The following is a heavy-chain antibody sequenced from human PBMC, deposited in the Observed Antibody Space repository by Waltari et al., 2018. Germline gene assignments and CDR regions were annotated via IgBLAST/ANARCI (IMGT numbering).Heavy chain of an antibody. CDR3: AGGVGGPDLDAFDI. J-gene: IGHJ3*02. D-gene: IGHD2-15*01. CDR2: IIPIFGTA. Sequence: HGQLVQSGAEVKKPGSSVKVSCKASGGTFSSYAISWVRQAPGQGLEWMGGIIPIFGTANYAQKFQGRVTITTDESTSTAYMELSSLRSEDTAVYYCAGGVGGPDLDAFDIWGQGTMVTVSS. V-gene: IGHV1-69*01. CDR1: GGTFSSYA.